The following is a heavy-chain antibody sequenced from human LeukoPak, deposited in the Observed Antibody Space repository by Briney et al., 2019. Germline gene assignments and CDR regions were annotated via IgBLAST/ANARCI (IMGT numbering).Heavy chain of an antibody. J-gene: IGHJ4*02. Sequence: GGSLRLSCAASGFTFSSYWMHWVRQAPGRGLMWVARIKRDGSSTNNADSVKGRFTISRDNAKNTLYLQMNSLRAEDTAVYYCARDLFLVGASLAGFDYWGQGTLVTVSS. CDR1: GFTFSSYW. V-gene: IGHV3-74*01. D-gene: IGHD1-26*01. CDR3: ARDLFLVGASLAGFDY. CDR2: IKRDGSST.